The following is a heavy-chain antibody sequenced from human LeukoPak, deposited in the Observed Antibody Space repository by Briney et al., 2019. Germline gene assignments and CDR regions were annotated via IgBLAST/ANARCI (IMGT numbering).Heavy chain of an antibody. CDR3: ARFRLWGDGFDI. Sequence: ASAKVSCKASGYDYTTYGISWVRQAPGHGLEWLGWISADNGNTDFAQKLQGRVTMTTDTSTTAAYMELRRLTSDDTAVYYCARFRLWGDGFDIWCQGTMVTVSS. CDR1: GYDYTTYG. CDR2: ISADNGNT. D-gene: IGHD2/OR15-2a*01. V-gene: IGHV1-18*01. J-gene: IGHJ3*02.